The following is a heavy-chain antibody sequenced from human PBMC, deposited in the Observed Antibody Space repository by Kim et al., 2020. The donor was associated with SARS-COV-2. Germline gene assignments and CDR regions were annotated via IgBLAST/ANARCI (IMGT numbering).Heavy chain of an antibody. Sequence: SQQRPGRVTMPTDTSTSTAYMELRSMRSDDTAVYYCARDDEQSGYDYDYWGQGTLVTVSS. CDR3: ARDDEQSGYDYDY. D-gene: IGHD5-12*01. J-gene: IGHJ4*02. V-gene: IGHV1-18*01.